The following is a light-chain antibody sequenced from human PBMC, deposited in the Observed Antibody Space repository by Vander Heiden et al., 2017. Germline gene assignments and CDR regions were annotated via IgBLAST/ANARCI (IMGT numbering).Light chain of an antibody. Sequence: EIVLTQSPGTLSLSPGERATLSCRASQSVSSSYLAWYQQKPGQAPRLLIYGASSRATGIPDRFSGSGSGTDFTLTISRLEPEDFAVYYCQQDGSASITCGQGTRLEIK. CDR1: QSVSSSY. V-gene: IGKV3-20*01. J-gene: IGKJ5*01. CDR2: GAS. CDR3: QQDGSASIT.